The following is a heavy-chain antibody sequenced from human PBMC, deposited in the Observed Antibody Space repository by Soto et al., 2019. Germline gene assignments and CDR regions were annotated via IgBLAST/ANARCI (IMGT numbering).Heavy chain of an antibody. Sequence: EVQLVESGGGLVQPGGSLRLSCAASGFTFSSYSMNWVRQAPGQGLEWVSYISSSSSTIYYADSVKGRFTISRDNAKNSLYLQMNSLRAEDTAVYYCARDPTHMTTVTNTYWYFDLWGRGTLVTVSS. J-gene: IGHJ2*01. CDR2: ISSSSSTI. V-gene: IGHV3-48*01. CDR3: ARDPTHMTTVTNTYWYFDL. CDR1: GFTFSSYS. D-gene: IGHD4-17*01.